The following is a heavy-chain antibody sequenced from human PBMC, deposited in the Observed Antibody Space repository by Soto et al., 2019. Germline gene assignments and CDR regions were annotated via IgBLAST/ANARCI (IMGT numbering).Heavy chain of an antibody. V-gene: IGHV3-7*01. Sequence: GGSLRLSCSASGFLFRSYWMTWVRQAPGKGLEWVANINQDGSERYFVDSVKGRFTISRDNAKNSLFLQMGSLRGDDTAIYYCVKSGDNYNALDYWGQGTPVTVSS. D-gene: IGHD1-1*01. CDR2: INQDGSER. J-gene: IGHJ4*02. CDR3: VKSGDNYNALDY. CDR1: GFLFRSYW.